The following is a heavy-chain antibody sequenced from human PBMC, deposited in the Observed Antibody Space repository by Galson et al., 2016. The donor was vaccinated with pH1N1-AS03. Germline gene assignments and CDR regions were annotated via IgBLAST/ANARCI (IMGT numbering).Heavy chain of an antibody. CDR3: ARGPPGASVAYYSGMDV. V-gene: IGHV4-30-2*01. D-gene: IGHD4/OR15-4a*01. CDR2: IFHSATT. Sequence: TLSLTCAVSGDSISNGGYSWSWIRQPPGKGLEWIGYIFHSATTFYTPSLKSRVTMSVDRPSYPFSLRLISVTAADTAVYYCARGPPGASVAYYSGMDVWGPGTMVIVSS. CDR1: GDSISNGGYS. J-gene: IGHJ6*02.